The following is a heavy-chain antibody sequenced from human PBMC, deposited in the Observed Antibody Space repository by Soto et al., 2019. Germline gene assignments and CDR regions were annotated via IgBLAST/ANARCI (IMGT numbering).Heavy chain of an antibody. CDR3: ASITIFDYGTDV. CDR1: GGTFSSYA. CDR2: IIPIFGTA. J-gene: IGHJ6*02. Sequence: SVKVSCKASGGTFSSYAISWVRQAPGQGLEWMGGIIPIFGTANYAQKFQGRVTITADESTSTAYMELSSLRSEDTAVYYCASITIFDYGTDVWGQGTTVTVSS. V-gene: IGHV1-69*13. D-gene: IGHD3-3*01.